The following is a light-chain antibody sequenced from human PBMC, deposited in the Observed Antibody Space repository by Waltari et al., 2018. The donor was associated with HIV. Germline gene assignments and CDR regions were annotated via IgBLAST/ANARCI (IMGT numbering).Light chain of an antibody. CDR3: CSYAGSVV. J-gene: IGLJ2*01. CDR1: SSDVGNYNL. V-gene: IGLV2-23*02. Sequence: QSALTQPASVSGSPGQSLTISCTGTSSDVGNYNLVSWYQQHPGKAPKLMIYEVSKRPSGVSNRFSGSKSGNTASLTISGLQAEDEADYYCCSYAGSVVFGGGTKLTVL. CDR2: EVS.